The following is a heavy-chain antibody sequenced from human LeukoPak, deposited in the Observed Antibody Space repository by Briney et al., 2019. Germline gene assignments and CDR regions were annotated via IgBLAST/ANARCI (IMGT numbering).Heavy chain of an antibody. V-gene: IGHV4-39*07. CDR1: GGSISSGGYY. Sequence: PSETLSLTCTVSGGSISSGGYYWGWIRQPPGKGLEWIGSIYYSGSTYYNPSLKSRVTISVDTSKNQFSLKLSSVTAADTAVYYCARVSSGWYRSGFDPWGQGTLVTVSS. CDR3: ARVSSGWYRSGFDP. D-gene: IGHD6-19*01. J-gene: IGHJ5*02. CDR2: IYYSGST.